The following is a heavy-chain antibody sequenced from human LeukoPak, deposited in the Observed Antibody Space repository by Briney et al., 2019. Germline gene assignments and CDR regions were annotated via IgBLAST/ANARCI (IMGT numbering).Heavy chain of an antibody. J-gene: IGHJ4*02. CDR1: GYTFTGYY. CDR2: INPNSGGT. V-gene: IGHV1-2*02. CDR3: ARDTAMVRFDC. D-gene: IGHD5-18*01. Sequence: ASVKVSCKASGYTFTGYYMHWVRQAPGQGLEWMGWINPNSGGTNYAQRFQGRVTMTRDTSISTAYMDLSRLRSDDTAVYYCARDTAMVRFDCWGQGTLVTVSS.